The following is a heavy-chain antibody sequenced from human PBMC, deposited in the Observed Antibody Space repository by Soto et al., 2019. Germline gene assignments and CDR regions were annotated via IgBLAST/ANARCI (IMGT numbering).Heavy chain of an antibody. Sequence: QVQLVESGGGVVQPGRSLRLSCAASGFTFSSYAMHWFRQAPGKGLEWVAVISYDGSNKYYADSVKGRFTISRDNSKNTLYRQMNSLRAEDTAVYYCARDRGAFNGMDVWGQGTTVTVSS. J-gene: IGHJ6*02. CDR1: GFTFSSYA. D-gene: IGHD1-26*01. CDR3: ARDRGAFNGMDV. CDR2: ISYDGSNK. V-gene: IGHV3-30*14.